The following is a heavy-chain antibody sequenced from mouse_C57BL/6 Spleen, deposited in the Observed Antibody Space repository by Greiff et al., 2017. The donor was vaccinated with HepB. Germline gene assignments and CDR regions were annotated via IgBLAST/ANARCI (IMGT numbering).Heavy chain of an antibody. J-gene: IGHJ1*03. Sequence: EVKLVESGGGLVKPGGSLKLSCAASGFTFSSYAMSWVRQTPEKRLEWVATISDGGSYTYYPDNVKGRFTISRDNAKNNLYLQMSHLKSEDTAMYYCARDYGTLWYFDVWGTGTTVTVSS. V-gene: IGHV5-4*01. D-gene: IGHD1-2*01. CDR1: GFTFSSYA. CDR2: ISDGGSYT. CDR3: ARDYGTLWYFDV.